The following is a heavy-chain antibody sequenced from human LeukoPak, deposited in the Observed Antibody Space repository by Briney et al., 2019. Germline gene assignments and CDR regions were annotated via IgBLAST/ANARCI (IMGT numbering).Heavy chain of an antibody. CDR2: VSGSGDNT. V-gene: IGHV3-23*01. Sequence: GGSLRLSCAASGFTFSTYAISWVRQAPGRGLEWVSGVSGSGDNTYYADSVKGRFTVSRDNSKSTVYLQMNSLRVDDTAVYYCARGRLPKYYFDSWGQGTLVTVSS. CDR3: ARGRLPKYYFDS. CDR1: GFTFSTYA. D-gene: IGHD4-11*01. J-gene: IGHJ4*02.